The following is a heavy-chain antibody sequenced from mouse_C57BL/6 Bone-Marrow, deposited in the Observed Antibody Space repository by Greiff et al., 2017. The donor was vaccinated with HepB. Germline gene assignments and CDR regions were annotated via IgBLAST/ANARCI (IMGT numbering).Heavy chain of an antibody. CDR1: GFTFSDYG. D-gene: IGHD2-5*01. V-gene: IGHV5-15*01. CDR2: ISNLAYSI. J-gene: IGHJ3*01. Sequence: EVQGVESGGGLVQPGGSLKLSCAASGFTFSDYGMAWVRQAPRKGPEWVAFISNLAYSIYYADTVTGRFTISRENAKNTLYLEMSSLRSEDTAMYYCARGLHHSNRGFAYWGQGTLVTVSA. CDR3: ARGLHHSNRGFAY.